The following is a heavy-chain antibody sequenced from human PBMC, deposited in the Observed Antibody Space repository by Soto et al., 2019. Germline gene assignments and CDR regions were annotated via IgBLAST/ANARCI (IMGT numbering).Heavy chain of an antibody. CDR2: INPKSGDT. V-gene: IGHV1-2*02. CDR1: EYTFIGFH. Sequence: QVQLVQSGAEVKKPGASVKVSCEASEYTFIGFHLHWVRQAPGQGLEWMGWINPKSGDTKYAQKFQGRVTLTRDTSISKGYMELSRLESNDTAVYYCAKGLWTVGHCTGGSCYDGMDVWGQGTTVTVSS. D-gene: IGHD2-15*01. J-gene: IGHJ6*02. CDR3: AKGLWTVGHCTGGSCYDGMDV.